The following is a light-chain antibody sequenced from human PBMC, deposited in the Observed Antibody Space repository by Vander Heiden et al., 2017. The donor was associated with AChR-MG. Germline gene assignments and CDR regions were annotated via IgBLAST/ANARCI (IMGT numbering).Light chain of an antibody. J-gene: IGKJ2*01. Sequence: DSVLTQSPATLSLSPGERATLSCRASQSVSSYLAWYQQKPGQAPRLLIYDASNRATGIPARFSGSGSGTDFTLTISSLEPEDFAVYYCQQRSNGPPGYTFGQGTKLEIK. CDR3: QQRSNGPPGYT. CDR1: QSVSSY. CDR2: DAS. V-gene: IGKV3-11*01.